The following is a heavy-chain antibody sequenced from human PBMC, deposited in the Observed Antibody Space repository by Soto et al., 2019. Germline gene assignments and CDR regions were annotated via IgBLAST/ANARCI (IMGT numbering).Heavy chain of an antibody. J-gene: IGHJ6*02. CDR1: GFTVSSNY. V-gene: IGHV3-66*01. CDR3: ARDRIPTGMDV. CDR2: NYSGGST. Sequence: EVQLVESGGGLVQPGGSLRLSCAASGFTVSSNYMSWVRQAPGKGLEWVSVNYSGGSTYYADSVKGRFTISRDNSKNTLYLQMNSLRAEDTAVYYCARDRIPTGMDVWGQGTTVTVSS.